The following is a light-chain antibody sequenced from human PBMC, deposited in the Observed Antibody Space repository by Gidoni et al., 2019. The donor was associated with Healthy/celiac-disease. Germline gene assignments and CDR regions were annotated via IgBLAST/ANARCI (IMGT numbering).Light chain of an antibody. CDR3: QQRSNWPPWT. CDR1: QSVSSY. Sequence: EMVLTQPPATRSLSPGERATLSYRASQSVSSYYSWYQQKPGQAPRLLIYDASTSATGIPARFCGSGSGTDFTLTIISLEPEDFAVYYCQQRSNWPPWTFGQGTKVEIK. J-gene: IGKJ1*01. CDR2: DAS. V-gene: IGKV3-11*01.